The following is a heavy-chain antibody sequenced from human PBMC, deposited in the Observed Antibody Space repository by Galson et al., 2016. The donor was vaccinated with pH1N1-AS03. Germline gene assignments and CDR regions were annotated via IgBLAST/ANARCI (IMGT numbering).Heavy chain of an antibody. CDR3: ARQLTYYTDLSASREYGAFDM. CDR1: GFTFSTYN. V-gene: IGHV3-21*01. CDR2: ITTGSGYI. J-gene: IGHJ3*02. D-gene: IGHD2/OR15-2a*01. Sequence: SLRLSCAASGFTFSTYNMNWVRQAPGKGLEWVSSITTGSGYIYYAESVKGRFIISGDSAKNTLSLQMNGLRVEDTAVYYCARQLTYYTDLSASREYGAFDMWGQGTVVTVSS.